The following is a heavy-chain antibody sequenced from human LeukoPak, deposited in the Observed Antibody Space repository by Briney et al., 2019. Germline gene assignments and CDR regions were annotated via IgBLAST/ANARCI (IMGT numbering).Heavy chain of an antibody. D-gene: IGHD6-13*01. V-gene: IGHV3-48*01. Sequence: SGGSLRLSCAASGFTFSSYEMNWVRQAPGKGLECVSYISSSSSTIYYADSVKGRFTISRDNAKNSLHLQMNSLRAEDTAVYYCARVGYSGYSSSWLYYYYYYMDVWGKGTTVTVSS. CDR3: ARVGYSGYSSSWLYYYYYYMDV. J-gene: IGHJ6*03. CDR1: GFTFSSYE. CDR2: ISSSSSTI.